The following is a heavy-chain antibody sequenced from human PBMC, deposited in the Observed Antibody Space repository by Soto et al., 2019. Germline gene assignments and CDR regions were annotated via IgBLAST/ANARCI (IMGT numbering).Heavy chain of an antibody. V-gene: IGHV3-15*07. CDR1: DFNFSNLW. Sequence: SIRVSCAAFDFNFSNLWRNRVSQDKGKGLEWVGRIKSKTDGGTTDYAAPVKGRFTISRDDSKNTLYLQMNSLKTEDTAVYYCQVVVAGANPRRGYFDNWGQGTLVNVSS. CDR3: QVVVAGANPRRGYFDN. J-gene: IGHJ4*02. D-gene: IGHD2-15*01. CDR2: IKSKTDGGTT.